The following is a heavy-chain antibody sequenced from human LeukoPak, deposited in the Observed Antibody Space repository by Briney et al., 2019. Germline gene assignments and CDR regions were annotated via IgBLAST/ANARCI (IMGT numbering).Heavy chain of an antibody. D-gene: IGHD2-8*01. CDR1: GGTFSSYA. V-gene: IGHV1-69*13. CDR2: IIPIFGTA. Sequence: SVKVSCKASGGTFSSYAISWVRQAPGQGLEWMGGIIPIFGTANYAQKFQGRVTITADESTSTAYMELSSLRSEDTAVYYCARDPGGVLGDYPYYYMDVWGKGTTVTISS. J-gene: IGHJ6*03. CDR3: ARDPGGVLGDYPYYYMDV.